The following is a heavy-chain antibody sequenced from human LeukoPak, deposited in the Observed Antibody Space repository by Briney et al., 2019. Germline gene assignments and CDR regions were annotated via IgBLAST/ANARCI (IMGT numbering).Heavy chain of an antibody. J-gene: IGHJ4*02. V-gene: IGHV4-4*02. CDR2: IYHSGAT. CDR1: DGSITISNW. CDR3: ARRGDYGDYPFDY. Sequence: PSETLSLTCAVSDGSITISNWWNWVRQPPGKGLEWIGEIYHSGATNYSPSLKSRVTMSMNSSKNQFSLKLTSVTAADTAVCYCARRGDYGDYPFDYWGQGILVTVSS. D-gene: IGHD4-17*01.